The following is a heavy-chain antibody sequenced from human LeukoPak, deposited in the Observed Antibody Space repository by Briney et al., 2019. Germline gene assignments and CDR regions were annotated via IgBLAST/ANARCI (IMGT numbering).Heavy chain of an antibody. J-gene: IGHJ4*02. CDR1: GYPFTTSW. CDR3: AIINHPDGRVY. Sequence: GESLRISCQGFGYPFTTSWIGWVRQLPGKGLEWAAIIYAGNSDAKYSPSFQGQVSISTDRSISTAYLHWSSLKASDTAIYYCAIINHPDGRVYWGQGTLVTVSS. V-gene: IGHV5-51*01. CDR2: IYAGNSDA. D-gene: IGHD5-24*01.